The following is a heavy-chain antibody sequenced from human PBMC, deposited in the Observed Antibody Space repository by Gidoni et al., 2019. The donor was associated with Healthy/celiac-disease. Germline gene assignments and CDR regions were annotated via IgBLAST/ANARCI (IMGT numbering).Heavy chain of an antibody. CDR3: ARDAYDFWSGYYYYGMDV. CDR1: GGSILSGGSY. CDR2: IYYSGST. J-gene: IGHJ6*02. V-gene: IGHV4-31*03. D-gene: IGHD3-3*01. Sequence: TLFLFRSVTGGSILSGGSYWSWIRQHPGKGLEWIGYIYYSGSTYYNPSLKSRVTISVDTSKNQFSLKLSSVTAADTAVYYCARDAYDFWSGYYYYGMDVWGQGTTVTVSS.